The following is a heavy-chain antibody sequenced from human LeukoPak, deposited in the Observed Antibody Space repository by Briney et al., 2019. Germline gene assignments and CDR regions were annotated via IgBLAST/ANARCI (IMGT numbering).Heavy chain of an antibody. D-gene: IGHD3-16*01. CDR2: IYYSGST. V-gene: IGHV4-59*08. J-gene: IGHJ4*02. CDR3: ALGGGRGFDY. CDR1: SGSISSYY. Sequence: SETLSLTCTVSSGSISSYYWSWIRQPPGKGLEWIGYIYYSGSTNYNPSLKSRVTISVDTSKNQFSLKLSSVTAADTAVYYCALGGGRGFDYWGQGTLVTVSS.